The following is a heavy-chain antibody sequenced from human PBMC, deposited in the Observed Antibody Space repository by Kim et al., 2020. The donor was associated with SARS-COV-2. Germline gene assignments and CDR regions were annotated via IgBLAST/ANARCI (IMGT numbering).Heavy chain of an antibody. CDR2: ISYDGSNK. D-gene: IGHD4-17*01. Sequence: GGSLRLSCAASGFTFSSYGMHWVRQAPGKGLEWVAVISYDGSNKYYADSVKGRFTISRDNSKNTLYLQMNSLRAEDTAVYYCARNTYGDNWYFDLWGRGTLVTVSS. J-gene: IGHJ2*01. CDR3: ARNTYGDNWYFDL. V-gene: IGHV3-33*05. CDR1: GFTFSSYG.